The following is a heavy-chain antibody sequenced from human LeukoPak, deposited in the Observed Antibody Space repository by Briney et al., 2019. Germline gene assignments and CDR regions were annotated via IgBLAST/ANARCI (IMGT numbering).Heavy chain of an antibody. D-gene: IGHD1-26*01. V-gene: IGHV3-11*04. Sequence: PGGSLRLSCAGSGCTFSDYYMTWVRQAPGKGLEWVSYISSSSNTVYYADSVKGRLTVSRDNGNNSLYLQMTNLRAEDTAVYYCARRAMGATSFDYWGQGTLVTVSS. CDR3: ARRAMGATSFDY. CDR1: GCTFSDYY. J-gene: IGHJ4*02. CDR2: ISSSSNTV.